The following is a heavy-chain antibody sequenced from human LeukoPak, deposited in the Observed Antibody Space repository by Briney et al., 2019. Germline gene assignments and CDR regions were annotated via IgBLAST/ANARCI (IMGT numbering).Heavy chain of an antibody. J-gene: IGHJ4*02. CDR1: GGSISSSSYY. D-gene: IGHD3-22*01. Sequence: PSETLSLTCTVSGGSISSSSYYWGWIRQPPGKGLEWIGYIYYSGSTYYNPSLKSRVTISVDTSKNQFSLKLSSVTAADTAVYYCASLRVGDYYDSSGLDYWGQGTLVTVAS. CDR2: IYYSGST. CDR3: ASLRVGDYYDSSGLDY. V-gene: IGHV4-31*03.